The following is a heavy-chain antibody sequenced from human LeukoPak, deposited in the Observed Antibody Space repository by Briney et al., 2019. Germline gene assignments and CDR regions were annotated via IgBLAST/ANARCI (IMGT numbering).Heavy chain of an antibody. D-gene: IGHD2-15*01. V-gene: IGHV3-23*01. CDR2: ICGSGGTT. CDR3: ARCTGGSCYSAAGS. CDR1: GFTFSSYA. Sequence: PGGSLRLSCAASGFTFSSYAMSWVRQAPGKGLEWVSAICGSGGTTYYADSVKGRFTISRDNSKNTLHLQMNSLRAEDTAVYHCARCTGGSCYSAAGSWGQGPLVTVSS. J-gene: IGHJ5*02.